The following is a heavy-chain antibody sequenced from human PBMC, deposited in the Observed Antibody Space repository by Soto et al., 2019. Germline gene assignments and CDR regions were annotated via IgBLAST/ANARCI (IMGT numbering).Heavy chain of an antibody. J-gene: IGHJ4*02. V-gene: IGHV1-46*03. CDR3: ARTRIMITFGGVIGGFDY. CDR2: INPSGGST. Sequence: QVQLVQSGAEVKKPGASVKVSCKASGYTFTSYYMHWVRQAPGQGLEWMGIINPSGGSTSYAQKFQGRVTMTRDTSTSTVYMELSSLRSEDTAVYYCARTRIMITFGGVIGGFDYWGQGTLVTVSS. D-gene: IGHD3-16*02. CDR1: GYTFTSYY.